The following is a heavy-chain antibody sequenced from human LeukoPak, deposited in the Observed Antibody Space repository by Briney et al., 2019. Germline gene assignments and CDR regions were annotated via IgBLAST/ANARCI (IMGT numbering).Heavy chain of an antibody. V-gene: IGHV1-2*02. J-gene: IGHJ2*01. D-gene: IGHD3-10*01. CDR2: INPSIGGT. Sequence: RASVKLSCKASGYLFSNSYIHWVRQAPGQGLERMGWINPSIGGTNYAQKFQGRVTMTRDTFITTAYMELSRLTSDDTAVYYCARDSRNSYYGSGSYVWYFDLWGRGALVSVSS. CDR3: ARDSRNSYYGSGSYVWYFDL. CDR1: GYLFSNSY.